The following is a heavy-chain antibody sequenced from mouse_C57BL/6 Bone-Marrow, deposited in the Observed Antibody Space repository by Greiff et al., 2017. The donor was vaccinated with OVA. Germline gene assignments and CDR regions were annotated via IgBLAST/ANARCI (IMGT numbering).Heavy chain of an antibody. V-gene: IGHV1-4*01. J-gene: IGHJ3*01. D-gene: IGHD2-5*01. CDR1: GYTFTSYT. CDR2: INPSSGYT. CDR3: ARKGSNYVGFAY. Sequence: QVQLQQSGAELARPGASVKMSCKASGYTFTSYTMHWVKQRPGQGLEWIGYINPSSGYTKYNQKFKDKATLTADKSSSTAYMQLSSLTSEDSAVYYCARKGSNYVGFAYWGKGTLVTVSA.